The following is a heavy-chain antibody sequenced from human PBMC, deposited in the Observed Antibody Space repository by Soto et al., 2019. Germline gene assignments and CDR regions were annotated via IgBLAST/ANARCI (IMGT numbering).Heavy chain of an antibody. CDR2: INAYSGST. CDR1: GYTFTSYG. CDR3: ARSIAAAVDSDY. V-gene: IGHV1-18*01. Sequence: QVQLVQSGAEVKKPGASVKVSCKASGYTFTSYGISWVRQAPGQGLEWMGWINAYSGSTNYAQKLQGRVTMTTDTSTSTAYMELRSLRSDYTAVYYCARSIAAAVDSDYWGQGTLVTVSS. D-gene: IGHD6-13*01. J-gene: IGHJ4*02.